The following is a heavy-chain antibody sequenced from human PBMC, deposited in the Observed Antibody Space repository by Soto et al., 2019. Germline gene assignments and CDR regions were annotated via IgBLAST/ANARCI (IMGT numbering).Heavy chain of an antibody. CDR3: VTTVTTDYGMDV. CDR1: GYTFTSYY. V-gene: IGHV1-46*01. CDR2: INPSGGST. J-gene: IGHJ6*02. Sequence: GASVKVSCKASGYTFTSYYMHWVRQAPGQGLEWMGIINPSGGSTSYAQKFQGRVTMTRDTSTSTVYMELSSLRSEDTAVYYCVTTVTTDYGMDVWGQGTTVTVSS. D-gene: IGHD4-17*01.